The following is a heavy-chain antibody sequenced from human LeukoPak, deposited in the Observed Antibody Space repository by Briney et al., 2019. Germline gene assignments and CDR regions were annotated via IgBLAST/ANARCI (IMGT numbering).Heavy chain of an antibody. CDR3: AKSPMIVVVISYYFDY. CDR2: ISGSGGST. V-gene: IGHV3-23*01. CDR1: GFTFSSYA. D-gene: IGHD3-22*01. J-gene: IGHJ4*02. Sequence: GGSLRLSCAASGFTFSSYAMSWVRQAPGKGLEWVSAISGSGGSTYYADSVKGRFTISRDNSKNTLYLQMNSLRAEDTAVYYCAKSPMIVVVISYYFDYWGQGTLVTVSS.